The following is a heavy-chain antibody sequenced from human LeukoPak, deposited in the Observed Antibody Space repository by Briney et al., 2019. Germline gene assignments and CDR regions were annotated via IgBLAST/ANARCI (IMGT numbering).Heavy chain of an antibody. Sequence: SETLSLTCTVSIGSVNSGVYYWGWIRQPPGKGLEWIGSIYYSGNTYYNPSLKSRVTISLDTSKNQFSLKLGSVTAADTAVYYRARRNRWELLEFWGQGTLVTVSS. CDR3: ARRNRWELLEF. V-gene: IGHV4-39*01. CDR1: IGSVNSGVYY. CDR2: IYYSGNT. J-gene: IGHJ4*02. D-gene: IGHD1-26*01.